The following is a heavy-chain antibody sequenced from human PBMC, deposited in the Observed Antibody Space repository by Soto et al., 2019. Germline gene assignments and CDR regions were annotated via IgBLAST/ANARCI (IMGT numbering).Heavy chain of an antibody. J-gene: IGHJ4*02. CDR3: AKYVEVVPAANPTFGY. CDR2: ISGSGGST. CDR1: GFTFSSYA. Sequence: GGSLRLSCAASGFTFSSYAMSWVRQAPGKGLEWVSAISGSGGSTYYADSVKGRFTISRDNSKNTLYLQMNSLRAEDTAVYYCAKYVEVVPAANPTFGYWGQGTLVTVSS. V-gene: IGHV3-23*01. D-gene: IGHD2-2*01.